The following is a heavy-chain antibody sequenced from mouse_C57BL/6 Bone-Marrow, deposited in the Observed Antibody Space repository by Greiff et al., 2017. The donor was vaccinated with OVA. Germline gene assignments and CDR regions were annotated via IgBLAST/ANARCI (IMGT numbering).Heavy chain of an antibody. CDR2: IWSGGST. Sequence: VQRVESGPGLVQPSQSLSITCTVSGFSLTSYGVHWVRQSPGKGLEWLGVIWSGGSTDYNAAFISRLSISKDNSKSQVFFKMNSLQADDTAIYYCARKDCGSSFWYFDVWGTGTTVTVSS. CDR1: GFSLTSYG. D-gene: IGHD1-1*01. V-gene: IGHV2-2*01. CDR3: ARKDCGSSFWYFDV. J-gene: IGHJ1*03.